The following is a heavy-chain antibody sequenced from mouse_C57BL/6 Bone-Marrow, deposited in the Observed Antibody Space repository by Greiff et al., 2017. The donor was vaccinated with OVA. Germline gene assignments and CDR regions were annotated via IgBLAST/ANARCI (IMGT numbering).Heavy chain of an antibody. J-gene: IGHJ3*01. CDR1: GFTFSDYG. Sequence: EVQLVESGGGLVKPGGSLKLSCAASGFTFSDYGMHWVRQAPEKGLEWVAYISSGSSTIYYADTVKGRFTISRDNAKNTLFLQMTSLRSEDTAMYYSARWLYSNPFAYWGQETLVTVSA. D-gene: IGHD2-5*01. V-gene: IGHV5-17*01. CDR2: ISSGSSTI. CDR3: ARWLYSNPFAY.